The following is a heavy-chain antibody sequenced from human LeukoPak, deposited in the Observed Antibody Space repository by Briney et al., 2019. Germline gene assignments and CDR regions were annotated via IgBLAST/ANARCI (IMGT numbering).Heavy chain of an antibody. V-gene: IGHV4-34*01. J-gene: IGHJ6*03. CDR2: INDSGRA. D-gene: IGHD1-7*01. Sequence: SETLSLTCAVYGGSFSNYYWSWIRQPPGKGLEWIGEINDSGRANYNPSLMSRVTVSVDTSKNQFSLRLTSVTATDTAVYYCARRWNYGRNYYTDVWGNGATVSVSS. CDR1: GGSFSNYY. CDR3: ARRWNYGRNYYTDV.